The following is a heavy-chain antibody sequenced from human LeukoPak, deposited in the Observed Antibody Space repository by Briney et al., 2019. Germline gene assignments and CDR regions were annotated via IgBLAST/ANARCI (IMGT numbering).Heavy chain of an antibody. D-gene: IGHD6-19*01. CDR2: IYYSGKR. CDR1: GGSISGYY. Sequence: SGTVSLTCTVSGGSISGYYWSWIRQPPGKGLEWIGYIYYSGKRKHIPSLKSRVTISVDTSTNQFCLKLSSVNAADTAVYYCAREAVHSTGVFKDYWGHGTLVT. V-gene: IGHV4-59*01. CDR3: AREAVHSTGVFKDY. J-gene: IGHJ4*01.